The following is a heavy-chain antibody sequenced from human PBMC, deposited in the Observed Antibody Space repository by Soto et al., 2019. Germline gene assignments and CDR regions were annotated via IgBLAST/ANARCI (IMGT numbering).Heavy chain of an antibody. CDR1: GYTFTKYD. Sequence: QVQLVQSGAEVRKPGASVKVACRASGYTFTKYDVSWVRQAPGQGLEWMGSISAYSGNTNYAQNLQGRVTLTTDTSTTTAYMELTSLISADTAVYYCARGGGGGGAGFDPWGQGTLVTVSS. CDR3: ARGGGGGGAGFDP. CDR2: ISAYSGNT. D-gene: IGHD3-16*01. V-gene: IGHV1-18*01. J-gene: IGHJ5*02.